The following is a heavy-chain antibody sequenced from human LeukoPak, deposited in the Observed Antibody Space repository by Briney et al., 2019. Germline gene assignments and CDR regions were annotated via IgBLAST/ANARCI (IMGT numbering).Heavy chain of an antibody. CDR2: IYYSGST. CDR1: GGSIRSYY. CDR3: ARDLYSGYDWVGFNI. V-gene: IGHV4-59*01. J-gene: IGHJ3*02. D-gene: IGHD5-12*01. Sequence: SETLSLTCTVSGGSIRSYYWSWIRQPPGKGLEWIGYIYYSGSTNYNPSLKSRVNISVDTSKNQFSLKLSSVTAADTAVYYCARDLYSGYDWVGFNIWGQGTVVTVSS.